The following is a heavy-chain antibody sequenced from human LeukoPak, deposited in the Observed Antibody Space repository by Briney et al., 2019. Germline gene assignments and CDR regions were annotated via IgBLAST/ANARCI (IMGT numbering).Heavy chain of an antibody. Sequence: SETLSLTCAVYGGSFSGYYWSWIRQPPGKGLEWIGEINHSGSTNYNPSLKSRVTISVDTSKSQFSPKLSSVTAADTAVYYCARGPGYYDSSGDFDYWGQGTLVTVSS. J-gene: IGHJ4*02. V-gene: IGHV4-34*01. CDR2: INHSGST. D-gene: IGHD3-22*01. CDR3: ARGPGYYDSSGDFDY. CDR1: GGSFSGYY.